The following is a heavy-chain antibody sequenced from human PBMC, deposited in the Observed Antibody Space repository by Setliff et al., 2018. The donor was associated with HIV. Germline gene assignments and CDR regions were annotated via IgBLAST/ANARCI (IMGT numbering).Heavy chain of an antibody. CDR3: VRDHRLRGKFHFDS. J-gene: IGHJ4*02. Sequence: SETLSLTCSVSTGSISGHYCSWIRQPPGKGLELIGYIYYSGNAKYNPSLKSRVTISVDTSKNQFSLKMNSVTAADTAVYFCVRDHRLRGKFHFDSWGQGTLVTVSS. D-gene: IGHD2-21*01. V-gene: IGHV4-59*11. CDR1: TGSISGHY. CDR2: IYYSGNA.